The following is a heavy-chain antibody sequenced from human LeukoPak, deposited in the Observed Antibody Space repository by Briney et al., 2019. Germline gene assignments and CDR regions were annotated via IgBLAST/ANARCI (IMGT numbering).Heavy chain of an antibody. D-gene: IGHD1-26*01. V-gene: IGHV1-46*01. Sequence: GASVKVSCKASGYTFTSYYMYWVRQAPGQGLEWMGIINISGGTNYGQKFQGRVSMTRDTSTSTVYMELSRLRSDDTAVYYCARERGVGATNWFDPWGQGTLVTVSS. CDR3: ARERGVGATNWFDP. J-gene: IGHJ5*02. CDR1: GYTFTSYY. CDR2: INISGGT.